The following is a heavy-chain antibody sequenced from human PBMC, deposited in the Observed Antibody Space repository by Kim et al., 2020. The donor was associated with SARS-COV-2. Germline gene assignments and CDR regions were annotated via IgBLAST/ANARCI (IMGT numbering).Heavy chain of an antibody. CDR1: GYGFSGYW. CDR3: ARHRPLHFFYYGMDV. V-gene: IGHV5-51*01. Sequence: GESLKISCKASGYGFSGYWIGWVRHTPEKGLEWMGIIYPGDSDTRYSPSFEGHVTISTDESISTAYVEWKSLKASDSATYFCARHRPLHFFYYGMDVWGQGTTVVVSS. CDR2: IYPGDSDT. J-gene: IGHJ6*02. D-gene: IGHD3-3*02.